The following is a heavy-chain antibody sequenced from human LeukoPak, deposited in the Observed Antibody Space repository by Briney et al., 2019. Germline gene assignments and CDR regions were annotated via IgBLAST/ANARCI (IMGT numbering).Heavy chain of an antibody. J-gene: IGHJ3*02. CDR1: GYRFSYYW. Sequence: GESLKISCKGSGYRFSYYWIAWVRQMPGKGLEWMGIIYPDDSDTRYSPSFQGQVTISADKSINTAYLQWSSLEASDTAMYYCATTVLIAATTSEDAFDIWGQGTMVTVSS. V-gene: IGHV5-51*01. CDR2: IYPDDSDT. CDR3: ATTVLIAATTSEDAFDI. D-gene: IGHD2-15*01.